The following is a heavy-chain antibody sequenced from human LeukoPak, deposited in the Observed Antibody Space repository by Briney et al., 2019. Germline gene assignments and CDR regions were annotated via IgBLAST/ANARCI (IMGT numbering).Heavy chain of an antibody. V-gene: IGHV3-23*01. CDR2: ISGSGGST. CDR3: VRGRVVVTAQFRAQIDY. CDR1: GFTFRSYG. J-gene: IGHJ4*02. D-gene: IGHD2-21*02. Sequence: PGGSLRLSCAASGFTFRSYGMSWVRQAPGKGLEWVSAISGSGGSTYYADSVKGRFTISRDNSKNTLYLQMNSLRAEDTAVYYCVRGRVVVTAQFRAQIDYWGQGTLVTVSS.